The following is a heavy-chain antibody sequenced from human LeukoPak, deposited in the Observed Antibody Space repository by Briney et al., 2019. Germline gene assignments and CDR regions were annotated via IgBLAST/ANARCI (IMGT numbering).Heavy chain of an antibody. Sequence: PGGSQRLSCAASVLTLIQYAVTSVRQAPGKGLEWVSNISGGGGSTLYADSVKGRFTISRDNSNKTLFLQMNSLRAEDTAVYYFVKDRGTMDVLGQGSTVTVSS. CDR3: VKDRGTMDV. CDR1: VLTLIQYA. V-gene: IGHV3-23*01. CDR2: ISGGGGST. J-gene: IGHJ6*02. D-gene: IGHD5-24*01.